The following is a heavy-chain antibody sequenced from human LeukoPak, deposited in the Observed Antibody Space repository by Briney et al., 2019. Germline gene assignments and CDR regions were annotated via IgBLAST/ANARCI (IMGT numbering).Heavy chain of an antibody. D-gene: IGHD3-10*01. V-gene: IGHV1-2*02. CDR3: ARDGSITMVRGADMDV. CDR2: INPNSGGT. J-gene: IGHJ6*02. Sequence: ASVKVSCKASGYTFTGYYMHWVRQAPGQGLEWMGWINPNSGGTNYAQKFQGRVTMTRDTSISTAYMELSRLRSDGTAVYYCARDGSITMVRGADMDVWGQGTTVTVSS. CDR1: GYTFTGYY.